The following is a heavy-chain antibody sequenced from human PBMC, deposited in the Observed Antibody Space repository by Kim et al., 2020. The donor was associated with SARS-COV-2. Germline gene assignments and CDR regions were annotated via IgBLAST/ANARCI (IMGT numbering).Heavy chain of an antibody. V-gene: IGHV3-23*01. J-gene: IGHJ6*02. D-gene: IGHD6-13*01. CDR2: ITGIGVGT. Sequence: GGSLRLSCAASGFTFNNYAMNWVRQAPGKGLEWVSAITGIGVGTYYADSVKGRFTISRDNSKNTLYLQMNSLRAADTAIYYCAQGSIAAVSYYYYGMHVWGHGTTITVSS. CDR3: AQGSIAAVSYYYYGMHV. CDR1: GFTFNNYA.